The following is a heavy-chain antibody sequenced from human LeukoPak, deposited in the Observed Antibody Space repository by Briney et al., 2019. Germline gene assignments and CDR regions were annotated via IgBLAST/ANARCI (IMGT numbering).Heavy chain of an antibody. CDR3: AISLGLSDTYWDF. D-gene: IGHD2-8*02. Sequence: GESLKISCKASGYSFTTYWIGWVRQMPGKGLEWMGIIYPGDSDARYNPSFQGQVTISVDTSITTAHLQWSSLKASGTAIYYCAISLGLSDTYWDFWGQGTLVTVTS. V-gene: IGHV5-51*01. J-gene: IGHJ4*02. CDR1: GYSFTTYW. CDR2: IYPGDSDA.